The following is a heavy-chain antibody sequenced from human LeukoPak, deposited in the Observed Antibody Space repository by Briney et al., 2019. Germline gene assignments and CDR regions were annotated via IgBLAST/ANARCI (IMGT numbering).Heavy chain of an antibody. D-gene: IGHD6-19*01. Sequence: PSETLSLTCTVSGGSISSYYWSWIRQPPRKGLEWIGYIYYSGSTNYNPSLKSRVTISVDTSKNQFSLKLSSVTAADTAVYYCARIFFGGSGWYTKVGYFDYWGQGTLVTVSS. CDR3: ARIFFGGSGWYTKVGYFDY. CDR1: GGSISSYY. J-gene: IGHJ4*02. V-gene: IGHV4-59*01. CDR2: IYYSGST.